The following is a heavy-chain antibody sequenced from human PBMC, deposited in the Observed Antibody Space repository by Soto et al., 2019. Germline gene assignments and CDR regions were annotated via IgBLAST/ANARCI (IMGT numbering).Heavy chain of an antibody. Sequence: EVQLVESGGGLVQPGGSLRLSCAASGFTFSSYWMHWVRQAPGKGLVWVSRINSDGSSTSYADSVKGRFTISRDNDKNTLYLQMNSLRAEDTAVYYCVRTSLVVAAATREDYWGKRTLVTVSS. J-gene: IGHJ4*02. CDR2: INSDGSST. V-gene: IGHV3-74*01. CDR3: VRTSLVVAAATREDY. D-gene: IGHD2-15*01. CDR1: GFTFSSYW.